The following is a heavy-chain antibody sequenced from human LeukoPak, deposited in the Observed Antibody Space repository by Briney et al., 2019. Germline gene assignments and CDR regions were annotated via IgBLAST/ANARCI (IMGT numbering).Heavy chain of an antibody. V-gene: IGHV4-39*07. D-gene: IGHD7-27*01. Sequence: SETLSLTCTVSGGSISSSSYYWGWIRQPPGKGLEWIGSINYSGSMYYNPSLKSRVTISVDTSRNQFSLKLSSVTAADTAVYYCARLAWGRLDYWGQGTLVTVSS. CDR3: ARLAWGRLDY. CDR1: GGSISSSSYY. CDR2: INYSGSM. J-gene: IGHJ4*02.